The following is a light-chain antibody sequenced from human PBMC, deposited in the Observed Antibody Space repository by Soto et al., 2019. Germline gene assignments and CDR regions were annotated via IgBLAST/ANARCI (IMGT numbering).Light chain of an antibody. Sequence: ETVLTQSPGTVSLSPGERAHLSFRASQSVSNNYLAWYQQKPGQAPRLLIYGASNRATGIPDRFSGSGSGTDFTLTISRLEPEDFAVYYCQQYGSSGTFGQGTKVDIK. V-gene: IGKV3-20*01. CDR1: QSVSNNY. CDR3: QQYGSSGT. J-gene: IGKJ1*01. CDR2: GAS.